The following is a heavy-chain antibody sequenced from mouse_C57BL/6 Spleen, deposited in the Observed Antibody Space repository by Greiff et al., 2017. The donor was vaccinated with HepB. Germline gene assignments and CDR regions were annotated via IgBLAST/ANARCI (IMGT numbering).Heavy chain of an antibody. J-gene: IGHJ1*03. Sequence: VQLQQSGPELVKPGASVKIPCKASGYTFTDYNMDWVKQSHGKSLEWIGEINPNNGGTIYNQKFKGKATLTVDKSSSTAYMELRSLTSEDTAVYYCARTGYCGSRGSDWYFDVWGTGTTVTVSS. CDR1: GYTFTDYN. CDR2: INPNNGGT. D-gene: IGHD1-1*01. CDR3: ARTGYCGSRGSDWYFDV. V-gene: IGHV1-18*01.